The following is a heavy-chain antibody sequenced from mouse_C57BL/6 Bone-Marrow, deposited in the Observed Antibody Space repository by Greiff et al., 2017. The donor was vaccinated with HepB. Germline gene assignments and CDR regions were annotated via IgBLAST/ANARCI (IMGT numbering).Heavy chain of an antibody. CDR3: ARLRTLQYYFDY. Sequence: QVQLKQPGAELVKPGASVKLSCKASGYTFTSYWMQWVKQRPGQGLEWIGEIDPSDSYTNYNQKFKGKATLTVDTSSSTAYMQLSSLTSEDSAVYYCARLRTLQYYFDYWGQGTTLTVSS. V-gene: IGHV1-50*01. J-gene: IGHJ2*01. CDR1: GYTFTSYW. CDR2: IDPSDSYT. D-gene: IGHD2-1*01.